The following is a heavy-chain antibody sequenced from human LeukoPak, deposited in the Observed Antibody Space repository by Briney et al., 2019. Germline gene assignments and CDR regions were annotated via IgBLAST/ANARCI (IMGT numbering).Heavy chain of an antibody. CDR1: GFTFDDYA. Sequence: PGRSLRLSCAASGFTFDDYAMHWVRHAPGKGLEWVSGISWNSGSIGYADSMKGRFTISRDNSKNSLYLQMNSLRIEDTALYYCARGVDRGSGNYYKTQTEDFDYWGQGTLVTVSS. CDR2: ISWNSGSI. D-gene: IGHD3-10*01. J-gene: IGHJ4*02. V-gene: IGHV3-9*01. CDR3: ARGVDRGSGNYYKTQTEDFDY.